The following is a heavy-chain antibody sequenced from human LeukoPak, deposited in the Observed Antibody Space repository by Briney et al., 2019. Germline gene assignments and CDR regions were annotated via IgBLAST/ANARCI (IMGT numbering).Heavy chain of an antibody. Sequence: GGSLRLSCAASGFTFSSYSLNWVRQAPGKGLEWVSSISHSTSYIYYVDSVKGRFTISRDNAKNSLYLQMNSLRAEDTAVYYCARLGPDGYNDAFDYWGQGTLVTVSS. CDR2: ISHSTSYI. D-gene: IGHD5-24*01. CDR1: GFTFSSYS. V-gene: IGHV3-21*01. J-gene: IGHJ4*02. CDR3: ARLGPDGYNDAFDY.